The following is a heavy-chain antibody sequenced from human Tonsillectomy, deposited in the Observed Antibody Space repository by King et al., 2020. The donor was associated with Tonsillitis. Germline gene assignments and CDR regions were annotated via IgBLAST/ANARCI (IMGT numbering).Heavy chain of an antibody. CDR3: VRESNTGWVYYAPYFQH. J-gene: IGHJ1*01. Sequence: VQLVESGGGVVQPGRSLRLSCSASGFSFGNSGFHWVRQAPGQGLEWVASISSDGNNKYYADSVKGRFTMSRDNSKNTLYVQMISLRVGDTAVYYCVRESNTGWVYYAPYFQHWGQGTLVIVSS. CDR2: ISSDGNNK. D-gene: IGHD3-3*01. V-gene: IGHV3-30*04. CDR1: GFSFGNSG.